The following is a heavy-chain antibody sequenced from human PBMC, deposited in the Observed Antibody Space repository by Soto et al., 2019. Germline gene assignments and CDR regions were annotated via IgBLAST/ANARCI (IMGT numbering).Heavy chain of an antibody. V-gene: IGHV3-23*01. Sequence: PGGSLRLSCAASGFTFSSYAMSWVRQAPGKGLEWVSAISGSGGSTYYADSVKGRFTISRDNSKNTLYLQMNSLRAEDTAVYYCAKHRSSSWSVGRYYFDYWGQGTLVTVSS. CDR2: ISGSGGST. D-gene: IGHD6-13*01. J-gene: IGHJ4*02. CDR1: GFTFSSYA. CDR3: AKHRSSSWSVGRYYFDY.